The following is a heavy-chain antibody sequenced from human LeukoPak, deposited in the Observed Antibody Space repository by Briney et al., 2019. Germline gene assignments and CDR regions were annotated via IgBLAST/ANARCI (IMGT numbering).Heavy chain of an antibody. CDR3: ARKVDTTEIHVFDV. CDR1: GYTFTSHA. V-gene: IGHV7-4-1*02. CDR2: INTRSGNP. Sequence: GASVKVSCKTSGYTFTSHALHWVRQAPGQGLEWMGWINTRSGNPTYAQDFIGRIVFSLDTSVSTAYLQISSLKAEDSAVYFCARKVDTTEIHVFDVWGQGTMVTVS. J-gene: IGHJ3*01. D-gene: IGHD5-12*01.